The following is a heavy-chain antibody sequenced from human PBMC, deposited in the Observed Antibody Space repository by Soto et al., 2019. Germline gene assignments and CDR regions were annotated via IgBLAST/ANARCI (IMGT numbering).Heavy chain of an antibody. V-gene: IGHV4-31*03. CDR1: GGSISSGGYY. CDR3: ARALATKDFFDY. D-gene: IGHD1-1*01. Sequence: SETLSLTCTVSGGSISSGGYYWSWIRQHPGKGLEWIGYIYYSGTTHYNPSLKSRVSIPVDTSKNQFSLKLSSVTAADTAVYYCARALATKDFFDYWGQGILVTVSS. J-gene: IGHJ4*02. CDR2: IYYSGTT.